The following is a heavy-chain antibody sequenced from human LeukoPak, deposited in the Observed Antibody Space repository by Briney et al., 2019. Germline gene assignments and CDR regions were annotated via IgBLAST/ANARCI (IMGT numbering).Heavy chain of an antibody. D-gene: IGHD3-22*01. CDR1: GGSISSGDYY. V-gene: IGHV4-30-4*01. Sequence: SETLSLTCTVSGGSISSGDYYWSWIRRPPGKGLEWIGYIYHSGSTYYNPSLKSRVTISVDTSKNQSSQKLSSVTAADTAVYYCARSRDSTYYYDSSGSWFDPWGQGTLVTVSS. CDR3: ARSRDSTYYYDSSGSWFDP. CDR2: IYHSGST. J-gene: IGHJ5*02.